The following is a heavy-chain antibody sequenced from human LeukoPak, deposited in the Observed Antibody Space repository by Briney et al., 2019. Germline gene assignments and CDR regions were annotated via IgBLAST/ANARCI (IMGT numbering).Heavy chain of an antibody. CDR1: DYSISSDYY. CDR2: VYHSGST. D-gene: IGHD6-19*01. J-gene: IGHJ4*02. CDR3: ARESSGWYRDY. Sequence: SETLSLTCTVSDYSISSDYYWGWIRQPPGKWLEWIGNVYHSGSTYYNPSLKSRVTLSVDTSKNQFSLNLTSVTAADTAVYYCARESSGWYRDYWGQGTLVTVSS. V-gene: IGHV4-38-2*02.